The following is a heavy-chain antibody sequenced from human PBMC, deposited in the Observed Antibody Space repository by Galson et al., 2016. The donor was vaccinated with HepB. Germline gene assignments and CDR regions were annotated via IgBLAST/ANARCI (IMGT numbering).Heavy chain of an antibody. CDR2: INQDGREK. Sequence: SLRLSCATSGFTFTSFWMSWVRQAPGKGLEWVANINQDGREKYCVDSVKGLFTISRDNAKNSLYLQMNGLRAEDTAVYFCARVANVEFDYWGQGTLVTVSS. J-gene: IGHJ4*02. CDR1: GFTFTSFW. V-gene: IGHV3-7*03. D-gene: IGHD5-24*01. CDR3: ARVANVEFDY.